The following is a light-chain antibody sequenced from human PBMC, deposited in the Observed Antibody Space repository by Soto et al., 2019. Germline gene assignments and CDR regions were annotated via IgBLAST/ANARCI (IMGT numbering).Light chain of an antibody. V-gene: IGKV3-11*01. CDR3: QQRSNWPPST. Sequence: EIVLTQSPGTLSLSPGERATLSCRASQSVGFSLAWYQQKPGQAPRLLIHDASNRATGIPARFSGSGSETDLTLTISSLKPEDFAVYYCQQRSNWPPSTFGQGTKVDI. CDR1: QSVGFS. CDR2: DAS. J-gene: IGKJ1*01.